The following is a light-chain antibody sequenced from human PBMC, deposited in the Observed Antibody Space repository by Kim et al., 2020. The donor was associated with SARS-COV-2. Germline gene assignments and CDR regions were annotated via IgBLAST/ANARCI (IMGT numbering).Light chain of an antibody. V-gene: IGKV3-11*01. CDR3: QQRSNWAIT. J-gene: IGKJ5*01. CDR1: RSVSSY. Sequence: LSPGETATLSCRASRSVSSYLAWYQQKPGQAPRLLIYDASNRATGIPARFNGSGSETDFTLTISSLEPEDFAVYYCQQRSNWAITFGQGTRLEIK. CDR2: DAS.